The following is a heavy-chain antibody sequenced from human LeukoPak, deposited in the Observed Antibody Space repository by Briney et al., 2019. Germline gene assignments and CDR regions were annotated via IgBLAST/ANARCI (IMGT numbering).Heavy chain of an antibody. V-gene: IGHV1-46*01. J-gene: IGHJ6*03. CDR2: INPSGGST. CDR3: ARDGIVVVPAAISKNYYYYMDV. CDR1: GYTFTSYY. Sequence: ASVKVSCKASGYTFTSYYMHWVRQAPGQGLEWMGIINPSGGSTSYAQKFQGRVTMTRDTSTSTVYMELSSLRSEDTAVYYCARDGIVVVPAAISKNYYYYMDVWGKGTTVTVSS. D-gene: IGHD2-2*01.